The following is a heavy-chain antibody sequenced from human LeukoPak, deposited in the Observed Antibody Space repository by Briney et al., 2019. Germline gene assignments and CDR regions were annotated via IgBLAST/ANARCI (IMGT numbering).Heavy chain of an antibody. J-gene: IGHJ4*02. CDR2: IYYSGST. CDR1: GGSISSYY. CDR3: ATHPEGDYGVS. D-gene: IGHD4-17*01. V-gene: IGHV4-59*01. Sequence: SETLSLTCTVSGGSISSYYWSWIRQPPGKGLEWIGYIYYSGSTNYNPSLKSRVTISVDTSKNQFSLKLSSVTAADTAVYYCATHPEGDYGVSWGQGTLVTVSS.